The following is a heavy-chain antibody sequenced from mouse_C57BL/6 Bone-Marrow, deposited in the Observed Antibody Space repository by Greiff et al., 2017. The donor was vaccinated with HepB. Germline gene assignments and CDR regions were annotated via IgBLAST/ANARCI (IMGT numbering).Heavy chain of an antibody. J-gene: IGHJ1*03. D-gene: IGHD1-1*01. CDR3: ARGHYCSSYVTFHWYFDV. Sequence: QVQLQQSGAELARPGASVKLSCKASGYTFTSYGISWVKQRTGQGLEWIGEIYPRSGNTYYNEKFKGKATLTADKSSSTAYMELRSVTSEASAVYFCARGHYCSSYVTFHWYFDVWGTGTTVTVSS. CDR2: IYPRSGNT. V-gene: IGHV1-81*01. CDR1: GYTFTSYG.